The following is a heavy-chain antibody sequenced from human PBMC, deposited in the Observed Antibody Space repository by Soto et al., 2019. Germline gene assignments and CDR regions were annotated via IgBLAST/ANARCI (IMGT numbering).Heavy chain of an antibody. CDR3: AKARLYDNNEYHRDGFDV. Sequence: EVKLLESWGGLVQPGGSMRLSCAASGFPFWTYSMSWVRQAPRKGLELVSGISGSGTATYSPDSVKGRFTVSIDNSNDTLFLQMNNLRFEETAVYYCAKARLYDNNEYHRDGFDVWGPGTSVTVSS. CDR2: ISGSGTAT. D-gene: IGHD3-22*01. CDR1: GFPFWTYS. V-gene: IGHV3-23*01. J-gene: IGHJ3*01.